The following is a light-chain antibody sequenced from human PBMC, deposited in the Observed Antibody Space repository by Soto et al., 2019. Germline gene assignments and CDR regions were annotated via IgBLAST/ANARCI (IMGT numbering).Light chain of an antibody. Sequence: VMTQSPDSLAVSVGERATINCKSSQSVFYSPTNQNYLAWYQQKPGQPPKLLIYWASTRESGVPDRFSGSGSGTDFTLTISSLQAEDVAVYYCQQYYSTPMYTFGQGTKLEIK. CDR2: WAS. V-gene: IGKV4-1*01. J-gene: IGKJ2*01. CDR1: QSVFYSPTNQNY. CDR3: QQYYSTPMYT.